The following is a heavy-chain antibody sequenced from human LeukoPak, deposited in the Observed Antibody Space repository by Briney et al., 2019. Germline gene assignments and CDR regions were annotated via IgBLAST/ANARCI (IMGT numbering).Heavy chain of an antibody. Sequence: GGSLRLSCAASGFTFSSYSMNWVRQAPGKGLEWVSYISSSSSTIYYADSVKGRFTISRDNAKNSLYLQMNSLRAEDTAVYYCARAVDYSAFDIWGQGTMVTVSS. CDR1: GFTFSSYS. CDR2: ISSSSSTI. D-gene: IGHD4-11*01. V-gene: IGHV3-48*04. CDR3: ARAVDYSAFDI. J-gene: IGHJ3*02.